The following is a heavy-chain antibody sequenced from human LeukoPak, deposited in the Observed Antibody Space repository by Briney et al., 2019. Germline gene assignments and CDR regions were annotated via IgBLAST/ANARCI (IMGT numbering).Heavy chain of an antibody. J-gene: IGHJ4*02. CDR3: ATTGGVYRYYFDY. D-gene: IGHD3-16*01. V-gene: IGHV3-53*01. CDR2: IYSGGST. CDR1: GFTVSSNY. Sequence: PGGSLRLSCAASGFTVSSNYMGWVRQAPGKGLEWVSVIYSGGSTYYADSVKGRFTISRDNSKNTLYLQMNSLRAEDTAVYYCATTGGVYRYYFDYWGQGTLDTVSS.